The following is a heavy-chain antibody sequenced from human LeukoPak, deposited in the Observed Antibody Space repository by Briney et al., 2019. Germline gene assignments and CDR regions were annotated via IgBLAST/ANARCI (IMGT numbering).Heavy chain of an antibody. Sequence: SETLSLTCTVSGGSISSSSYYWGWIRQPPGKGLEWLGSIYYSGSTYYNPSLKSRVTISVDTSKNQFSLKLSSVTAADTAVYYCARETSSSPYAPFDYWGQGSLVTVSS. CDR3: ARETSSSPYAPFDY. J-gene: IGHJ4*02. CDR2: IYYSGST. D-gene: IGHD6-6*01. CDR1: GGSISSSSYY. V-gene: IGHV4-39*07.